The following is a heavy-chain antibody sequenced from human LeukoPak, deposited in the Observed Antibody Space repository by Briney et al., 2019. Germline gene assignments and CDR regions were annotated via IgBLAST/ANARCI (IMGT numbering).Heavy chain of an antibody. Sequence: GGSLRLSCAASGFTFSSSAMSWVRQAPGKGLEWVSTISGSGDRTYYADSVKGRFTISRDNSKNTLFLHMNSLRAEDTAVYYCAKDPPVVVAATPRAFDIWGQGTMVTVSS. V-gene: IGHV3-23*01. CDR1: GFTFSSSA. CDR2: ISGSGDRT. D-gene: IGHD2-15*01. J-gene: IGHJ3*02. CDR3: AKDPPVVVAATPRAFDI.